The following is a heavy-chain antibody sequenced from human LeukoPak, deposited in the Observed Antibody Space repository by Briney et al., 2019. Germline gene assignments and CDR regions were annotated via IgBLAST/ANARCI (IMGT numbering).Heavy chain of an antibody. CDR2: IYYSGST. V-gene: IGHV4-59*08. D-gene: IGHD3-10*01. J-gene: IGHJ4*02. Sequence: SETLSLTCTVSGGSISSYYWSWIRQPLGKGLEWIGYIYYSGSTNYNPSLKSRVTISVDTSKNQFSLKLSSVTAADTAVYYCARGYGSGSYLDYFDYWGQGTLVTVSS. CDR1: GGSISSYY. CDR3: ARGYGSGSYLDYFDY.